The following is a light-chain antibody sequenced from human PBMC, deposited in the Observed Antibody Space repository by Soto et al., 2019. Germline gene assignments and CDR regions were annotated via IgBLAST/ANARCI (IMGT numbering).Light chain of an antibody. Sequence: DIVLTQSPATLSLSQGDRATLACRTSQSVTSTYVACYQQKPGQAHRLLIYAASSRATGIPGRFSGSGSGTDFTLTISRLEPDDVAVYYCQQYDDSPPYTFGKGTKVEIK. CDR2: AAS. CDR3: QQYDDSPPYT. V-gene: IGKV3-20*01. J-gene: IGKJ2*01. CDR1: QSVTSTY.